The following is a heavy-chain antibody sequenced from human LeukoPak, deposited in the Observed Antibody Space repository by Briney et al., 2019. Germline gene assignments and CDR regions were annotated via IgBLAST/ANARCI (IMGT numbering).Heavy chain of an antibody. J-gene: IGHJ6*03. CDR2: IRYDGSNK. D-gene: IGHD2-2*01. CDR3: AAGGWRYCSSTSCFDMDV. V-gene: IGHV3-30*02. CDR1: GFTFSNYG. Sequence: GGSLRLSCAASGFTFSNYGMHWVRQAPGKGLEWVAFIRYDGSNKYYADSVKGRFTISRDNSKNTLYLQMNSLRAEDTAVYYCAAGGWRYCSSTSCFDMDVWGKGTTVTISS.